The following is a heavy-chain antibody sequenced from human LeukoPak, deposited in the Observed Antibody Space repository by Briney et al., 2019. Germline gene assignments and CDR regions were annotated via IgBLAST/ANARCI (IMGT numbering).Heavy chain of an antibody. CDR3: ARAHSSSWDDY. D-gene: IGHD6-13*01. CDR1: GGSFSGYY. Sequence: PSETLSPTCAVYGGSFSGYYWSWIRQPPGKGLEWIGEINHSGSTNYNPSLKSRVTISVDTSKNQFSLKLSSVTAADTAVYYCARAHSSSWDDYWGQGTLVTVSS. J-gene: IGHJ4*02. V-gene: IGHV4-34*01. CDR2: INHSGST.